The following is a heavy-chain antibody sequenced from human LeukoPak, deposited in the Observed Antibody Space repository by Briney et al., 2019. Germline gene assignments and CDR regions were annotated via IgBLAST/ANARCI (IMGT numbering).Heavy chain of an antibody. CDR1: RFTLSSYG. J-gene: IGHJ4*02. V-gene: IGHV3-21*01. Sequence: GGSLRLSCAASRFTLSSYGIHWVRQAPGKGLEWVSSISSSSSYIYYADSVKGRFTISRDNAKNSLYLQMNSLRAEDTAVYYCARSYDSSGNGGYWGQGTLVTVSS. CDR2: ISSSSSYI. CDR3: ARSYDSSGNGGY. D-gene: IGHD3-22*01.